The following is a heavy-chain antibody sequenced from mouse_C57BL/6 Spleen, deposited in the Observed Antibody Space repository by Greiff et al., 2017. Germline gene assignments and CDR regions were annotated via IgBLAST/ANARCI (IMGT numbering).Heavy chain of an antibody. Sequence: EVKLVESGGGLVKPGGSLKLSCAASGFTFSDYGMHWVRQAPEKGLEWVAYISSGSSTIDYADTVKGRFTISRDNAKNTLFLQMTRLRSEDTAMYYCSRHSNSAWFAYWGQGTLVTVSA. CDR1: GFTFSDYG. CDR2: ISSGSSTI. V-gene: IGHV5-17*01. CDR3: SRHSNSAWFAY. D-gene: IGHD2-5*01. J-gene: IGHJ3*01.